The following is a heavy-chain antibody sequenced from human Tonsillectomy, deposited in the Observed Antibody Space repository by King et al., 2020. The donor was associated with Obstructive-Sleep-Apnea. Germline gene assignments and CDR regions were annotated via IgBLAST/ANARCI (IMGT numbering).Heavy chain of an antibody. CDR2: ISAYNGNT. J-gene: IGHJ2*01. CDR3: ARDPFCGGDCYSAYYYFDL. V-gene: IGHV1-18*04. CDR1: GYAFSTYG. D-gene: IGHD2-21*02. Sequence: QLVQSGPEVKKPGASVTVSCRASGYAFSTYGVTWVRQAPGQGLEWMGWISAYNGNTNYAQKLQGRVTMTTDTSTSTAYMELRSLRSDDTAVYYCARDPFCGGDCYSAYYYFDLWGPGTLVTVSS.